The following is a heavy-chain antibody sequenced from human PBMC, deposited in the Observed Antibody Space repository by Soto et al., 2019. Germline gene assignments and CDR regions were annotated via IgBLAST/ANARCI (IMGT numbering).Heavy chain of an antibody. V-gene: IGHV3-23*01. CDR2: ISGSGGST. CDR3: AKSKTVTSYYFDY. CDR1: GFTFSGYA. J-gene: IGHJ4*02. Sequence: EVQLLESGGGLVQPGGSLRLSCAASGFTFSGYAMSWVRQAPGKGLEWVSAISGSGGSTYYADSVKGRFTISRDNSKNTLYLQMNSLRAEDTAVYYCAKSKTVTSYYFDYWGQGTLVTVSS. D-gene: IGHD4-17*01.